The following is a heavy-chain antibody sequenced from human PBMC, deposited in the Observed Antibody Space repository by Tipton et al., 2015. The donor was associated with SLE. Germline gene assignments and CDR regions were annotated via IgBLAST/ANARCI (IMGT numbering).Heavy chain of an antibody. Sequence: TLSLTCTVSGGSISSHYWSWIRQPPGKGLEWIGYIYYSGSTNYNPSLKSRVTISVDTSKNQFSLKLSSVTAADTAVYYCARDPGGYRRGMDVWGQGTTVTVSS. CDR2: IYYSGST. J-gene: IGHJ6*02. V-gene: IGHV4-59*11. D-gene: IGHD5-18*01. CDR1: GGSISSHY. CDR3: ARDPGGYRRGMDV.